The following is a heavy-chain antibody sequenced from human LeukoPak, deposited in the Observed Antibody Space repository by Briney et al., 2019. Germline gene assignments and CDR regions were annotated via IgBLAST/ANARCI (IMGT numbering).Heavy chain of an antibody. CDR3: ARVMPIVVDPAHILNRGPENSFYYMDV. V-gene: IGHV1-2*02. CDR1: GYTFTGHY. CDR2: INANSGAT. D-gene: IGHD2-2*01. J-gene: IGHJ6*03. Sequence: GASLRVSCKASGYTFTGHYLHWVRQAPGQGFEWMGWINANSGATKCAPKFQGRVTMTRDTSISTAYMDLTGLTSDDTAIYYCARVMPIVVDPAHILNRGPENSFYYMDVWGKGTTVTVSS.